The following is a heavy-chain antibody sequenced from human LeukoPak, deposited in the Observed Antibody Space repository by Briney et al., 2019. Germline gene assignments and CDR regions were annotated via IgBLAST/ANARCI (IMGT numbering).Heavy chain of an antibody. CDR1: GYTFTGYY. V-gene: IGHV1-2*04. Sequence: ASVKVSCKASGYTFTGYYMHWVRQAPGQGLERMGWINPNSGGTNYAQKFQGWVTMTRDTSISTAYMELSRLRSDDTAVYYCARGLNYYGSGSYRDWFDPWGQGTLVTVSS. CDR3: ARGLNYYGSGSYRDWFDP. CDR2: INPNSGGT. J-gene: IGHJ5*02. D-gene: IGHD3-10*01.